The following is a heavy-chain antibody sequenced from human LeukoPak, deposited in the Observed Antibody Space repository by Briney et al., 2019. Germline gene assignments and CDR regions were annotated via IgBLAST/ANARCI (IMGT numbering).Heavy chain of an antibody. CDR3: ARVLPSGRYYMDV. J-gene: IGHJ6*03. CDR2: IYYSGST. Sequence: SGTLSLTCAVYGGSFNGYYWSWIRQPPGKGLEWIGYIYYSGSTNYNPSLKSRVTISVDTSKNQFSLKLSSVTAADTAVYYCARVLPSGRYYMDVWGKGTTVTISS. V-gene: IGHV4-59*01. CDR1: GGSFNGYY. D-gene: IGHD3-10*01.